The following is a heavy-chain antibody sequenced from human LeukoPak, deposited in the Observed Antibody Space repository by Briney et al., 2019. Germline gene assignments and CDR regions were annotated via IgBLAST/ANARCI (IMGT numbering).Heavy chain of an antibody. J-gene: IGHJ4*02. D-gene: IGHD2-2*01. CDR3: AKDLYGDIVVVPAARH. CDR1: GFTFSSYA. V-gene: IGHV3-23*01. CDR2: ISGSGGST. Sequence: PGGSLRLSCAASGFTFSSYAMSWVRQAPGKGLEWVSAISGSGGSTYYADSVKGRFTISRDNSKNTLYLQMNSLRAEDTAVYYCAKDLYGDIVVVPAARHWGQETLVTVSS.